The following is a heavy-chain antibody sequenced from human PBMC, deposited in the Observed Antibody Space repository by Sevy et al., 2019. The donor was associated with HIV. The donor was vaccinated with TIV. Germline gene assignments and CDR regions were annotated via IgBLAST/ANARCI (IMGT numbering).Heavy chain of an antibody. V-gene: IGHV1-69*13. CDR2: IIPIFGTA. Sequence: ASVKVSCKASGGTLSCYAISWVRQAPGQGLEWMGGIIPIFGTANYAQRFQGRVTITADESTSTAYMELSSLRSEDTAVYYCARGFSGLNPTPHYYYGMDVWGQGPTVTVSS. CDR3: ARGFSGLNPTPHYYYGMDV. D-gene: IGHD1-26*01. CDR1: GGTLSCYA. J-gene: IGHJ6*02.